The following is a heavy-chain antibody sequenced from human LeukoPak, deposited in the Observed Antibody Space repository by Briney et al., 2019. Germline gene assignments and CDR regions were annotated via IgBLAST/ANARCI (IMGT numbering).Heavy chain of an antibody. CDR2: IYYSGST. CDR1: GGSVSSGSYY. CDR3: ARVRSGSRGAFDI. D-gene: IGHD1-26*01. Sequence: SETLSLTCTVSGGSVSSGSYYWSWIRQPPGKGLEWIGYIYYSGSTNYNPSLKSRVTISVDTSKNQFSLKLSSVTAADTAVYYCARVRSGSRGAFDIWGQGTMVTVSS. V-gene: IGHV4-61*01. J-gene: IGHJ3*02.